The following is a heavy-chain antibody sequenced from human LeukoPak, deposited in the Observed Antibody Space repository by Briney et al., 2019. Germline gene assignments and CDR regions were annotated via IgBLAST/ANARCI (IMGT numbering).Heavy chain of an antibody. V-gene: IGHV4-34*01. CDR1: GGSFSGYY. J-gene: IGHJ4*02. D-gene: IGHD2-2*01. Sequence: SETLSLTCAVYGGSFSGYYWSWIRQPPGKGLEWIGEINHSGSTNYNPSLKSRVTISVDTSKNQFSLKLSSVTAADTAVYYCARAFPATYYFGYWGQGTLVTVSS. CDR2: INHSGST. CDR3: ARAFPATYYFGY.